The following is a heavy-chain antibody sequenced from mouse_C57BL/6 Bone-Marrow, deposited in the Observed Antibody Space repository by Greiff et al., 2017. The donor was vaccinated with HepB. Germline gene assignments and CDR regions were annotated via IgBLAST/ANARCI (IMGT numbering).Heavy chain of an antibody. V-gene: IGHV5-6*01. J-gene: IGHJ2*01. CDR1: GFTFSSYG. D-gene: IGHD1-1*01. CDR3: AIQVVATSFDD. Sequence: VQLKESGGDLVKPGGSLKLSCAASGFTFSSYGMSWVRQTPDKRLEWVATISSGGSYTYYPDIVKGRFTISRDNAKNTLYLQMSSLKSEDTAMYYCAIQVVATSFDDWGQGTTLTVSS. CDR2: ISSGGSYT.